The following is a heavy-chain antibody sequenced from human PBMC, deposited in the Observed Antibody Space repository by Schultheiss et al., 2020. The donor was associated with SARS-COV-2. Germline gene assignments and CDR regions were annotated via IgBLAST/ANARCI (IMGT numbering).Heavy chain of an antibody. V-gene: IGHV3-23*01. CDR3: ATDPRGYSGYEQHY. J-gene: IGHJ4*02. CDR2: ISGSGGST. D-gene: IGHD5-12*01. CDR1: GFTFSSYA. Sequence: GESLKISCAASGFTFSSYAMSWVRQAPGKGLEWVSAISGSGGSTYYADSVKGRFTISRDNSKNTLYLQMNSLRAEDTAVYYCATDPRGYSGYEQHYWGQGTLVTVSS.